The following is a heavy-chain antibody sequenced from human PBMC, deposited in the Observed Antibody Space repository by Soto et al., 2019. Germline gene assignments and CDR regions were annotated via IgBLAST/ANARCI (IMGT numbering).Heavy chain of an antibody. CDR3: ATLNMVYVGFTVLDI. CDR2: TRFSGGII. D-gene: IGHD2-8*01. V-gene: IGHV3-48*01. Sequence: EAQLVESGGGLVQPGGSLRLSCAASGFTFSTSSMSWVRQAPGKGLEWVSYTRFSGGIIYYADSVRGRFAISRDNAKNSLYLEMNSLRAEDTAVYYCATLNMVYVGFTVLDIWGQGTVVTVSS. CDR1: GFTFSTSS. J-gene: IGHJ3*02.